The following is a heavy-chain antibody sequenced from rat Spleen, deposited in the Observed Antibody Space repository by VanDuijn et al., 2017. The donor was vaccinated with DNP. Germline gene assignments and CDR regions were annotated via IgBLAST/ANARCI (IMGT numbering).Heavy chain of an antibody. CDR1: GFTFSKYG. V-gene: IGHV5S13*01. Sequence: EVHLVESGGGLVQPGKSLKLSCVASGFTFSKYGMAWVRQAPKKGLEWVAAISPSDSRTYYPDSVKGRFTISRDAAKSSLYLQMNSLKSEDTATYYCARGSTSIYWYFDFWGPGTMVTVSS. CDR2: ISPSDSRT. J-gene: IGHJ1*01. D-gene: IGHD2-5*01. CDR3: ARGSTSIYWYFDF.